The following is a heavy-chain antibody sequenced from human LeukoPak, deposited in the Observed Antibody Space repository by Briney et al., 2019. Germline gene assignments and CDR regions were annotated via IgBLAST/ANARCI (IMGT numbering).Heavy chain of an antibody. CDR3: ARDQVGIVVVPAADYYYGMDV. V-gene: IGHV3-48*02. Sequence: GGSLRLSCAASGFTFSSYSMNWVRQAPGKGLEWVSYISSSSSTIYYADSVKGRFTIFRDNAKNSLYLQMNSLRDEDTAVYYCARDQVGIVVVPAADYYYGMDVWGQGTTVTVSS. CDR2: ISSSSSTI. CDR1: GFTFSSYS. D-gene: IGHD2-2*03. J-gene: IGHJ6*02.